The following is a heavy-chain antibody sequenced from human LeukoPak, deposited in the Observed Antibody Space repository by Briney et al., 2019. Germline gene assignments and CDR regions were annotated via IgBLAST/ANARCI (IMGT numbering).Heavy chain of an antibody. CDR3: VNPFSTSSYHVFDY. Sequence: GGSLRLSCAASGFTFSSYAMSWVRQAPGKGLEWVSVITGTGGSTNYADSVKGRFTISRDNSKNTLYLQMNSLRAEDTAVYYCVNPFSTSSYHVFDYWDQGTLVTVSS. CDR1: GFTFSSYA. V-gene: IGHV3-23*01. CDR2: ITGTGGST. D-gene: IGHD2-2*01. J-gene: IGHJ4*02.